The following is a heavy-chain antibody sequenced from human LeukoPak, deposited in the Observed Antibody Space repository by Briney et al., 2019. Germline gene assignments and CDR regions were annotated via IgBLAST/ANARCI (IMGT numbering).Heavy chain of an antibody. D-gene: IGHD6-13*01. Sequence: GGSLRLSCAASRLAFSSYGMHWVRQAPGKGPEWVAVIWFDGSIKYYADSVKDRFTISRDNSKNTLYLQMNSLRAEDTAVYYCASAAGPFDNWGQGTLVTVSS. V-gene: IGHV3-33*01. CDR3: ASAAGPFDN. CDR2: IWFDGSIK. J-gene: IGHJ4*02. CDR1: RLAFSSYG.